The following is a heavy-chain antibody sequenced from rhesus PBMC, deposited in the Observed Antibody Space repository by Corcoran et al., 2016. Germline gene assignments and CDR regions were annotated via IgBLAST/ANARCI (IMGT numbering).Heavy chain of an antibody. V-gene: IGHV4S14*01. CDR1: GSSISRNY. Sequence: QVQLQESGPGLVKPSENLSLTCAVSGSSISRNYRNWIRQPPGKGLEWIGRFYGRGGSHYLNPSLKSRVTLSVDTSKNQFSLKLSSVTAADTAVYYCARVEEYCSSTYCPHDYWGQGVLVTVSS. J-gene: IGHJ4*01. CDR3: ARVEEYCSSTYCPHDY. CDR2: FYGRGGSH. D-gene: IGHD2-15*01.